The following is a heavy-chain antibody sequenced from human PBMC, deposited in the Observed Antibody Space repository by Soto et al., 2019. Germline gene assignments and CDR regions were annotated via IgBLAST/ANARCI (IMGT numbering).Heavy chain of an antibody. CDR3: AKGRKPDHDDGLCAFDS. V-gene: IGHV5-51*01. J-gene: IGHJ4*02. CDR1: GYSFTSYW. CDR2: IYPGDSDT. Sequence: PGESLKISCKGSGYSFTSYWIGWVRQMPGKGLEWMGIIYPGDSDTRYSPSFQGQVTISADKSISTAYLQWSSLGAEDTAIYYCAKGRKPDHDDGLCAFDSWGQGVLVTVSS. D-gene: IGHD3-3*01.